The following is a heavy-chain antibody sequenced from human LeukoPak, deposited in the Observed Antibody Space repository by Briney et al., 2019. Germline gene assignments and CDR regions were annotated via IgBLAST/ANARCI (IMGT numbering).Heavy chain of an antibody. CDR3: ARLSQQTFDI. Sequence: NPGGSLRLSCAASGFTFSSYSINWVRQAPGKGLEWVSSISTSSSYIFYADSLKGRFTISRDNSKNTLYLQMNSLRADDTAVYYCARLSQQTFDIWGQGTLVTVSS. V-gene: IGHV3-21*04. J-gene: IGHJ3*02. CDR2: ISTSSSYI. CDR1: GFTFSSYS.